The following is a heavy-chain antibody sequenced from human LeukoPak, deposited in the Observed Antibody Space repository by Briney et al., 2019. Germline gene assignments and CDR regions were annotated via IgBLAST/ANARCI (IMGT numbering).Heavy chain of an antibody. D-gene: IGHD5-24*01. Sequence: SETLSLTCTVSGGSINSYYRRCIRQPPGKGLEWIGHMYYSGGTNYNPSLKSRVTISVDTSKNQFSLKLSSVTAADTAVYYCTRQCKDAYTLYRFDYWGQGTLVTVSS. CDR1: GGSINSYY. J-gene: IGHJ4*02. CDR3: TRQCKDAYTLYRFDY. CDR2: MYYSGGT. V-gene: IGHV4-59*01.